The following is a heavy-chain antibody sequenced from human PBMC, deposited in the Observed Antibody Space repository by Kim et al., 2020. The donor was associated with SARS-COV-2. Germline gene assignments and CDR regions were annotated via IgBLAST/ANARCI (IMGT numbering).Heavy chain of an antibody. CDR2: IRSKAYGGTT. Sequence: GGSLRLSCTASGFTFGDYAMSWVRQAPGKGLEWVGFIRSKAYGGTTEYAASVKGRFTISRDDSKSIAYLQMNSLKTEDTAVYYCTRLPGFVFPYYYYYYGMDVWGQGTTVTVS. V-gene: IGHV3-49*04. CDR3: TRLPGFVFPYYYYYYGMDV. J-gene: IGHJ6*02. CDR1: GFTFGDYA. D-gene: IGHD2-21*01.